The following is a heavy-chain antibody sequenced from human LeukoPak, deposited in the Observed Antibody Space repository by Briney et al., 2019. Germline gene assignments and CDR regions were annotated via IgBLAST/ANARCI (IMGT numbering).Heavy chain of an antibody. J-gene: IGHJ4*02. Sequence: PGRSLRLSCAASGFSFSNYAMHWVRQAPGKGLEWVAVIPYDGSNKYYAASVRDRFTISRDNSKSTLYLQMSSLRAEDTAVYYCARDYEWLRSLDYWGQGTLVTVSS. D-gene: IGHD5-12*01. CDR3: ARDYEWLRSLDY. CDR2: IPYDGSNK. V-gene: IGHV3-30-3*01. CDR1: GFSFSNYA.